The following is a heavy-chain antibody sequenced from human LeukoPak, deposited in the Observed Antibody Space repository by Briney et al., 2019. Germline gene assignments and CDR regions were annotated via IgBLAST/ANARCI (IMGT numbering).Heavy chain of an antibody. J-gene: IGHJ4*02. CDR3: AKTKSVGYYDSSGYSPFDY. Sequence: GGSLRLSCAASGFTFSSYGMHWVRRAPGKGLEWVAFIWYDGSNKYYADSVKGRFTISRDNSKNTPYLQMNSLRAEDTAVYYCAKTKSVGYYDSSGYSPFDYWGQGTLVTVSS. V-gene: IGHV3-30*02. D-gene: IGHD3-22*01. CDR2: IWYDGSNK. CDR1: GFTFSSYG.